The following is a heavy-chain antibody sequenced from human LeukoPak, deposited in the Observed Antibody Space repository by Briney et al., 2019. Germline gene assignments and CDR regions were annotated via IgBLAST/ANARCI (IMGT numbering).Heavy chain of an antibody. Sequence: SETLSLTCTVSGGSISSYYWSWIRQPPGKGLEWIGYIYYSGSTSYNPSLKSRVTISVDTSKNQFSLKLSSVTAADTAVYYCARGYSSLFDYWGQGTLVTVSS. V-gene: IGHV4-59*01. CDR2: IYYSGST. CDR1: GGSISSYY. D-gene: IGHD6-19*01. CDR3: ARGYSSLFDY. J-gene: IGHJ4*02.